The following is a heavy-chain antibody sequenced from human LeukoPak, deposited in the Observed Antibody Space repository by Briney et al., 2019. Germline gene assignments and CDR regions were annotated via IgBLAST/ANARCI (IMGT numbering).Heavy chain of an antibody. Sequence: SETLSLTCTVSGGSISSHYWSWIRQPPGKGLEWIGYIYYSGGTNYNPSLKSRVTISVDTSKNQFSLKLSSVTAADTAVYYCARALEYYDFWSGYFGGGMGWFDPWGQGTLVTVSS. CDR2: IYYSGGT. V-gene: IGHV4-59*11. CDR1: GGSISSHY. D-gene: IGHD3-3*01. CDR3: ARALEYYDFWSGYFGGGMGWFDP. J-gene: IGHJ5*02.